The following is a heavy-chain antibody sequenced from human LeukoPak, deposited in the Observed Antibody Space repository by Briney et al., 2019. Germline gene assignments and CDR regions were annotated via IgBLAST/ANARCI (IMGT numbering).Heavy chain of an antibody. V-gene: IGHV3-21*01. D-gene: IGHD6-13*01. J-gene: IGHJ4*02. CDR3: ARAFGIAAARLDY. CDR1: GFTFSSYS. Sequence: GGSLRLSCAASGFTFSSYSMNWVRQAPGKGLEWVSSISSSSSYIYYADSVKGRFTISRDNGKNSLYLQMNSLRAEDTAVYYCARAFGIAAARLDYWGQGTLVTVSS. CDR2: ISSSSSYI.